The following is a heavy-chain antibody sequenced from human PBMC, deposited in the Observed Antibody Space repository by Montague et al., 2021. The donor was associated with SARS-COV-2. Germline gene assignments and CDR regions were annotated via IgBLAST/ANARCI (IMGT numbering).Heavy chain of an antibody. CDR1: GFTFSSYA. V-gene: IGHV3-30-3*01. D-gene: IGHD3-10*01. CDR2: ISYDGSNK. Sequence: SLRLSCAASGFTFSSYAMHWVRQAPGKGLEWVAVISYDGSNKYYADSGKGRFTISRDNSKNTLYLQMNSLRAEDTAVYYCAREELLWFGALDYWGQGTLVTVSS. CDR3: AREELLWFGALDY. J-gene: IGHJ4*02.